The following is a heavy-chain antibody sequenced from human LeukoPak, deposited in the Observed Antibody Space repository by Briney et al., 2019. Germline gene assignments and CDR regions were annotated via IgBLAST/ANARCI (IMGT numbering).Heavy chain of an antibody. CDR1: GFTFSSYA. CDR3: AKAQWELIDY. CDR2: ISYDGSNK. V-gene: IGHV3-30-3*01. J-gene: IGHJ4*02. Sequence: GGSLRLSCAASGFTFSSYAMHWVRQAPGKGLEWVAVISYDGSNKYYADSVKGRFTISRDNSKNTLYLQMNSLRAEDTAVYYCAKAQWELIDYWGQGTLVTVSS. D-gene: IGHD1-26*01.